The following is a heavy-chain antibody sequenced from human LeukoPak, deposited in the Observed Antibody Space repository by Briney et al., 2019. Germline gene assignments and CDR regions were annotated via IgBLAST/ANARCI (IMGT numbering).Heavy chain of an antibody. CDR3: AKDDFWSGYWDAFDI. Sequence: GGSLRLSCAASGFTFSSYWMHWVRQAPGKGLEWVSAISGSGGSTYYADSVKGRFTISRDNSKNTLYLQMNSLRAEDTAVYYCAKDDFWSGYWDAFDIWGQGTMVTVSS. CDR2: ISGSGGST. J-gene: IGHJ3*02. D-gene: IGHD3-3*01. CDR1: GFTFSSYW. V-gene: IGHV3-23*01.